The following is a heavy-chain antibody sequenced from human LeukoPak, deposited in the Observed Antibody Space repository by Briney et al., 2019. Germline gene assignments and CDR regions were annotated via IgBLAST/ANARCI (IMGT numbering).Heavy chain of an antibody. V-gene: IGHV3-23*01. D-gene: IGHD6-6*01. Sequence: GGSLRLSCVASGLTFTSYDMSWVRQAPEKGLEWVSVISGSGGTTYYADSVKGRFTNSRDNSQNTLYLQMNSLGADDTAVYYCAKLTSDWGQGTLVTVSS. CDR2: ISGSGGTT. CDR3: AKLTSD. CDR1: GLTFTSYD. J-gene: IGHJ4*02.